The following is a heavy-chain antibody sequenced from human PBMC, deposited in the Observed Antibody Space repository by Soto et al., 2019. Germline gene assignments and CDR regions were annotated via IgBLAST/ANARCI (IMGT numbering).Heavy chain of an antibody. D-gene: IGHD3-10*01. J-gene: IGHJ6*02. V-gene: IGHV3-30*09. CDR1: GFIFSDYY. CDR2: ISHDGSKK. CDR3: AKDYYGSGSYYSLGMDV. Sequence: GGSLRLSCAASGFIFSDYYMHWVRQAPGKGLEWVAVISHDGSKKYYADSVKGRFAISRDNSMNTLYLQMNSLRAEDTAVYYCAKDYYGSGSYYSLGMDVWGQGTTVTVSS.